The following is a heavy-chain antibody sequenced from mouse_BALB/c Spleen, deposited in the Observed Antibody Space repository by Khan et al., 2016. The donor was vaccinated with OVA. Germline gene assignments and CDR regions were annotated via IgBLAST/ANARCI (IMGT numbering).Heavy chain of an antibody. CDR1: GYTFTSYT. CDR3: VRDGAYHRNDGWFAY. V-gene: IGHV1-4*01. Sequence: VQLQQSGAELARPGASVKMSCKASGYTFTSYTIHWIKLRPGQGLEWIGYINPSNGYTNYHQKFRDKATLTADKSSTPAYMQLSSLTSDDSAVYNCVRDGAYHRNDGWFAYWGQGTLVTVAA. J-gene: IGHJ3*01. D-gene: IGHD2-14*01. CDR2: INPSNGYT.